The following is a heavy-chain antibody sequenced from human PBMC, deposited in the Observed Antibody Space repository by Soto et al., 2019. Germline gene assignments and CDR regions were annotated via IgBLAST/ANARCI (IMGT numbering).Heavy chain of an antibody. V-gene: IGHV3-23*01. CDR2: ISGGGGGT. D-gene: IGHD3-22*01. J-gene: IGHJ4*02. CDR1: GFTFSTYA. CDR3: AKYDSSGYYFSAFDY. Sequence: PGGSLRLSCAASGFTFSTYAVSWVRQAPGKGLEWVSAISGGGGGTYYADSVKGRFTISRDNSNNTVSLQMNSLRAEDTAVYYCAKYDSSGYYFSAFDYWGQGTPVTVSS.